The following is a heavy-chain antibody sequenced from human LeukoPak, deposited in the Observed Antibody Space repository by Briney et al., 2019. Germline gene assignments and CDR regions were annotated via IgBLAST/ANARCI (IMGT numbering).Heavy chain of an antibody. CDR2: IYYSGST. CDR3: ARIPGRGFGFDP. CDR1: GGSISSYY. Sequence: SETLSLTCTVSGGSISSYYWSWIRQPPGKGLEWIGYIYYSGSTNYNPSLKSRVTISVDTSKNQFSLKLSSVTAADTAVYYCARIPGRGFGFDPWGQGTLVTVSS. V-gene: IGHV4-59*01. D-gene: IGHD5-12*01. J-gene: IGHJ5*02.